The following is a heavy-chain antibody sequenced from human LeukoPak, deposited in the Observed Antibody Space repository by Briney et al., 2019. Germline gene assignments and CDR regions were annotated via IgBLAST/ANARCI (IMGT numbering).Heavy chain of an antibody. CDR1: GFTFNTYG. D-gene: IGHD1-26*01. J-gene: IGHJ4*02. CDR2: IRYDGSYK. V-gene: IGHV3-30*02. CDR3: AKMISGSYVIDY. Sequence: GGSLRLSCAASGFTFNTYGMHWVRQAPGKGLEWVAFIRYDGSYKYYADSVKGRFTISRDNSKNTLYLQMNSLRAEDTAVYYCAKMISGSYVIDYWGQGTLVTVSS.